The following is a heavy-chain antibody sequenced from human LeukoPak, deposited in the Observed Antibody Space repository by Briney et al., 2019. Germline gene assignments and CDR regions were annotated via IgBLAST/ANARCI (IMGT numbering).Heavy chain of an antibody. CDR1: GGSISSSTYY. CDR2: IYYSGST. Sequence: PSETLSLTCTVFGGSISSSTYYWGWIRQPPGKGLEWIGSIYYSGSTYNNPSLKSRVTISVDTSENQFSLKLSSVTAADTAVYYCARHLHYGSGSSDYWGQGTLVTVSS. J-gene: IGHJ4*02. CDR3: ARHLHYGSGSSDY. D-gene: IGHD3-10*01. V-gene: IGHV4-39*01.